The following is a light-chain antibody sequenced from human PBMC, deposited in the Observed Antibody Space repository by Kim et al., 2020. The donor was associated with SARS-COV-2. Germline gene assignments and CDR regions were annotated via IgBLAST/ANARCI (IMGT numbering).Light chain of an antibody. CDR3: QQYGSLPRT. CDR2: DAS. J-gene: IGKJ1*01. Sequence: DIVLTQSPGTLSLSPGERATLSCKASRSVSSAYLAWYQQKPGQAPRLLIYDASRRATGIPDRFSGSGSGTDFTLTISRLEPEDFAIYYCQQYGSLPRTFGQGTKVEIK. V-gene: IGKV3-20*01. CDR1: RSVSSAY.